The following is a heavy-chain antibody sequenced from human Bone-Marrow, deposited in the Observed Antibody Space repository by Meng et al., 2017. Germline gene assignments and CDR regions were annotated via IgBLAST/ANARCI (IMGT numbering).Heavy chain of an antibody. CDR2: VNTNTGNP. D-gene: IGHD3-3*01. Sequence: ASVKVSCKASGYTFTSYAMNWVRQAPGQGLEWMGWVNTNTGNPTYAQGFTGRFVFSLDTSVSTAYLQISSLKAEDTAVYYCARGLHYYDFWSGYYPFDYWGQGTLVTVSS. CDR1: GYTFTSYA. V-gene: IGHV7-4-1*02. J-gene: IGHJ4*02. CDR3: ARGLHYYDFWSGYYPFDY.